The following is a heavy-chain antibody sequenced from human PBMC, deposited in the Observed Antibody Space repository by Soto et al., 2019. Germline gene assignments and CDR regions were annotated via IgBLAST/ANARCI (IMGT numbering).Heavy chain of an antibody. CDR1: GGSISSYY. CDR3: AREAGGSYYLSGNWFDP. Sequence: LSLTCTVSGGSISSYYWSWIRQPPGKGLEWIGYIYYSGSTNYNPSLKSRVTISVDTSKNQFSLKLSSVTAADTAVYYCAREAGGSYYLSGNWFDPWGQGTLVT. V-gene: IGHV4-59*01. CDR2: IYYSGST. J-gene: IGHJ5*02. D-gene: IGHD1-26*01.